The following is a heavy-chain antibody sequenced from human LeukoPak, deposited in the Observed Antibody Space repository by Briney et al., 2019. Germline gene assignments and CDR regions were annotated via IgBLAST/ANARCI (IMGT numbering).Heavy chain of an antibody. CDR1: GGSISSYY. D-gene: IGHD2-2*02. Sequence: KPSETLSLTCTVSGGSISSYYWSWIRQPPGKGLEWIGYIYYTGSTNYNPSLKSRVTISVDTSKNQFSLKLSSVTAADTAVYYCARVMGTNCSSTSCYRASYYYYYMDVWGKGTTVTVSS. CDR2: IYYTGST. J-gene: IGHJ6*03. CDR3: ARVMGTNCSSTSCYRASYYYYYMDV. V-gene: IGHV4-59*01.